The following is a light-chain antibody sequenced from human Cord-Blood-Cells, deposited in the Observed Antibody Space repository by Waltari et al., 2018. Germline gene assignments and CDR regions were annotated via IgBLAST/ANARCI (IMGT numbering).Light chain of an antibody. CDR1: QSISSY. CDR3: QQSYSTLWT. V-gene: IGKV1-39*01. J-gene: IGKJ1*01. Sequence: DIQMTQSPSSLCASVRDRVTITCRASQSISSYLNWYQQKPGKAPKLLIYAASSLQSGVPSRFSGSGSGTDFTLTISSLQPEDFATYYCQQSYSTLWTFGQGTKVEIK. CDR2: AAS.